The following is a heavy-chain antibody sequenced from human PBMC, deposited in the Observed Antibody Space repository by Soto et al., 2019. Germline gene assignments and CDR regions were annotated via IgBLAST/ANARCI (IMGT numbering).Heavy chain of an antibody. CDR3: AHRGGAAVGLYYFDY. D-gene: IGHD6-13*01. CDR1: GFSLSTTGVG. CDR2: IYWHDDK. Sequence: SGPTLVNPTQTLTLTCTFSGFSLSTTGVGVGWIRQPPGKALEWLALIYWHDDKRYSPSLKSRLTITKDASKNQVVLTMTDVDPVDAATYYCAHRGGAAVGLYYFDYWGPGTLVTVSS. J-gene: IGHJ4*02. V-gene: IGHV2-5*01.